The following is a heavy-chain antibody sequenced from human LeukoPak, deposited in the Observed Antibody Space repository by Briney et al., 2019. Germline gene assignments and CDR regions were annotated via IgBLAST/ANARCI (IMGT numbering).Heavy chain of an antibody. CDR2: TYYRSQWYN. CDR1: GDSFSSNNVA. Sequence: SQTLSLTCAISGDSFSSNNVAWNWIRQSPSRGLEWLGRTYYRSQWYNDYAVSVKSRITINADTSKNQFSLKLSSVTAADTAVYYCATPYPITMIAEGAFDIWGQGTMVTVSS. J-gene: IGHJ3*02. D-gene: IGHD3-22*01. CDR3: ATPYPITMIAEGAFDI. V-gene: IGHV6-1*01.